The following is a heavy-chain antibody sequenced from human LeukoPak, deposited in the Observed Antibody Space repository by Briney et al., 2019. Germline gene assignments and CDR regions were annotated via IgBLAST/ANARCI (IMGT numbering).Heavy chain of an antibody. Sequence: ASVKVSFKASGYTFTIYGIRRVRQAPGQGLEWMGWISAYNGNTNYAQKLQGRVTMTTDTSTSTAYMELRSLRSDDTAVYYCARSPPGYYYMDVWGKGTTVTVSS. D-gene: IGHD1-1*01. J-gene: IGHJ6*03. CDR2: ISAYNGNT. CDR1: GYTFTIYG. CDR3: ARSPPGYYYMDV. V-gene: IGHV1-18*01.